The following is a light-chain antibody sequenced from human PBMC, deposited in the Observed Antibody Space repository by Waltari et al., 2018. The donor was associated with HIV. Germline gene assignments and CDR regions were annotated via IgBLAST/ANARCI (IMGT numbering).Light chain of an antibody. Sequence: EIVMTQSPATLSVSPGERATLSCRASQNIINNLAWYQQKPGQAPRLLIYGASTRATSIPARFSGSGYGTDFTLTINSLQSEDIAGYYCLQYNTWPLSFGGGTKVEIK. CDR3: LQYNTWPLS. CDR1: QNIINN. J-gene: IGKJ4*01. CDR2: GAS. V-gene: IGKV3-15*01.